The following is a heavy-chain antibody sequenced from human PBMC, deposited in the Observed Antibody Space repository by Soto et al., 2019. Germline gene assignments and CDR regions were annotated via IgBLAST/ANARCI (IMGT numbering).Heavy chain of an antibody. CDR1: GGSISSSGYY. V-gene: IGHV4-39*07. Sequence: SETLSLTCTVSGGSISSSGYYWGWIRQPPGKGLEWIGTIYYTGSTNYNPSLKSRVTISVDTSKNQFSLKLSSVTAADTAVYYCARGVRQRFLKKIYYFDYWGQGTLVTVSS. CDR2: IYYTGST. CDR3: ARGVRQRFLKKIYYFDY. J-gene: IGHJ4*02.